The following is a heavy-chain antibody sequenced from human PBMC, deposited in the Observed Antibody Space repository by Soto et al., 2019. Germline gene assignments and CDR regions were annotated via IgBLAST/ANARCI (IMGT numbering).Heavy chain of an antibody. CDR2: ISFDGSDT. D-gene: IGHD6-13*01. CDR1: GFTFNSNA. Sequence: QVQLVESGGRVVQPGRSLRLSCAASGFTFNSNAMNWVRQAPGKGLEWVAVISFDGSDTFYGDSVKGRFTISRDNSDNTLYLQMNSLRAEDTAVYYCARDHDNRSWYGYLDYWGQGTLVTVSS. J-gene: IGHJ4*02. CDR3: ARDHDNRSWYGYLDY. V-gene: IGHV3-33*05.